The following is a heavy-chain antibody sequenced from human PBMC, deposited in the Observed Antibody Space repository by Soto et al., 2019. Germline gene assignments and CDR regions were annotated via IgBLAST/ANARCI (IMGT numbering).Heavy chain of an antibody. J-gene: IGHJ6*02. CDR2: IPYDGSNK. V-gene: IGHV3-30*18. CDR1: GFTFSSFG. CDR3: AKYDFWSGYSMDV. Sequence: QVQVVESGGGVVQPGMSLRLSCAGSGFTFSSFGMHWVRQAPGKGLEWVAVIPYDGSNKYYAESVKGRFTVSRDNSQNALYLQMSSLRVEDTAVYYCAKYDFWSGYSMDVWGQGTTVTVSS. D-gene: IGHD3-3*01.